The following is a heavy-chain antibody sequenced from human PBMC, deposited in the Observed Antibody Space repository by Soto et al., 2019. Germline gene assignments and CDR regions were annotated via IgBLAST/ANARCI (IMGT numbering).Heavy chain of an antibody. CDR3: VLVRPYGQGSLWFEA. D-gene: IGHD3-10*01. V-gene: IGHV5-10-1*01. CDR2: IDPSDSYT. Sequence: PGESLKISCKGSGYSFTSYWVTWVRQMPGKGLEWMGRIDPSDSYTNYNPPFQGHVTISVDKSISTAYLQWSSLKASDSAIYYWVLVRPYGQGSLWFEAWGQGIRVTVSS. CDR1: GYSFTSYW. J-gene: IGHJ5*02.